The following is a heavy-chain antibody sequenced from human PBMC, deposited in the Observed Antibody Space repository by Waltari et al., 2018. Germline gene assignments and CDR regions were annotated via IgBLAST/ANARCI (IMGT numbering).Heavy chain of an antibody. Sequence: QVQLVQSGAEVKKPGASVKVSCKASGYTFNGYSMHWVRQAPGQGLEWMGRINPNSGGTNYAQKFQGRVTMTRDTSISTAYMELSRLRSDDTAVYYCARPGSSFMYSSTDYWGQGTLVTVSS. CDR3: ARPGSSFMYSSTDY. V-gene: IGHV1-2*06. CDR2: INPNSGGT. CDR1: GYTFNGYS. J-gene: IGHJ4*02. D-gene: IGHD6-13*01.